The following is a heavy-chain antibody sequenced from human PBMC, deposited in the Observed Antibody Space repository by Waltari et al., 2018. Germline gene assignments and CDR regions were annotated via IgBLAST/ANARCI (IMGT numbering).Heavy chain of an antibody. CDR2: IISSGDIT. CDR1: GFTFSTYN. CDR3: AREGSGFDP. Sequence: EVQLVESGGGLVQPGGSLRLSCAASGFTFSTYNFNWVRQAPGRGLQWVSFIISSGDITYYTDSVKGRFTISRDIAKNSLYLQMNSLRVEDTAVYYCAREGSGFDPWGQGTLVTVSS. J-gene: IGHJ5*02. V-gene: IGHV3-48*01.